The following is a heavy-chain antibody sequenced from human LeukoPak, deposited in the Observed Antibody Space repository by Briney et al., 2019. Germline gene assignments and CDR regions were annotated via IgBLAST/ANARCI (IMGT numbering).Heavy chain of an antibody. V-gene: IGHV1-46*01. J-gene: IGHJ4*02. Sequence: GASVKVSCKASGYTFTSYYMHWVRQAPGQGLEWMGIINPSGGSTSYAQKFQGRVTMTRDMSTSTVYMELSSLRSEDTAVYYCARGRIFHTFGGVIVIFPLDYWGQGTLVTVSS. CDR3: ARGRIFHTFGGVIVIFPLDY. D-gene: IGHD3-16*02. CDR1: GYTFTSYY. CDR2: INPSGGST.